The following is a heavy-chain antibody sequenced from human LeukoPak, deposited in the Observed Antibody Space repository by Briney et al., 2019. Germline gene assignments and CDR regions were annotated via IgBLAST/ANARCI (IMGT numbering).Heavy chain of an antibody. D-gene: IGHD3-10*01. CDR2: INHSGST. J-gene: IGHJ4*02. V-gene: IGHV4-34*01. CDR3: ARTDNYYGSGSYYRIFFDY. Sequence: SETLSLTCAVYGGSFSGYYWSWIRQPPGKGLEWIGEINHSGSTNYNPSLKSRVTISVDTSKNQFSLKLSSVTAADTAVYYWARTDNYYGSGSYYRIFFDYWGQGTLVTVSS. CDR1: GGSFSGYY.